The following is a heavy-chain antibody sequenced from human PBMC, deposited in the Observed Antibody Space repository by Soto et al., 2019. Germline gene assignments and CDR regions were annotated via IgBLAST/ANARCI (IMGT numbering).Heavy chain of an antibody. CDR2: ISYDGSNK. J-gene: IGHJ3*02. D-gene: IGHD3-22*01. CDR3: ASITMIVVVINDAFDI. CDR1: GFTFSSYA. V-gene: IGHV3-30-3*01. Sequence: PGGSLRLSCAASGFTFSSYAMHWVRQAPGKGLEWVAVISYDGSNKYYADSVKGRFTISRDNSKNTLYLQMNSLRAEGTAVYYCASITMIVVVINDAFDIWGQGTMVTVSS.